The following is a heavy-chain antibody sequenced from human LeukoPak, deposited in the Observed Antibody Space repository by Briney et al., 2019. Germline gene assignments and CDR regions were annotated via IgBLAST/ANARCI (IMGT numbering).Heavy chain of an antibody. CDR2: ISSSSSTI. J-gene: IGHJ3*02. CDR1: GFTFSNYA. CDR3: ARGPGDPPDCSSTSCYAFDI. D-gene: IGHD2-2*01. Sequence: GGSLRLSCAASGFTFSNYAMSWVRQAPGKGLEWVSYISSSSSTIYYADSVKGRFTISRDNAKNSLYLQMNSLRAEDTAVYYCARGPGDPPDCSSTSCYAFDIWGQGTMVTVSS. V-gene: IGHV3-48*01.